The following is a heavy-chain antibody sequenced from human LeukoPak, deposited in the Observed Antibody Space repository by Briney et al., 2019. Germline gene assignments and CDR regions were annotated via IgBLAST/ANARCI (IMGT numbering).Heavy chain of an antibody. CDR1: GYTFTSYG. V-gene: IGHV1-69*13. J-gene: IGHJ5*02. D-gene: IGHD3-3*01. CDR3: AMGRFLEWLLFEGWFDP. CDR2: IIPIFGTA. Sequence: SVKVSCKASGYTFTSYGISWVRQAPGQGLEWMGGIIPIFGTANYAQKFQGRVTITADESTSTAYMELSSLRSEDTAVYYCAMGRFLEWLLFEGWFDPWGQGTLVTVSS.